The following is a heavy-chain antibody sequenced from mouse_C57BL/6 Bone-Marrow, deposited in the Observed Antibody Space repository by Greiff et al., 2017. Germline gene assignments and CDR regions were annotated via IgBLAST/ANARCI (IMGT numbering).Heavy chain of an antibody. Sequence: ESGPGLVKPSQSLSLTCSVTGYSITSGYYWNWIRQFPGNKLEWMGYISYDGSNNYNPSLKNRISITRDTSKNQFFLKLNSVTTEDTATYYWARDWTFWGQGTTLTVSS. V-gene: IGHV3-6*01. J-gene: IGHJ2*01. CDR2: ISYDGSN. CDR3: ARDWTF. CDR1: GYSITSGYY.